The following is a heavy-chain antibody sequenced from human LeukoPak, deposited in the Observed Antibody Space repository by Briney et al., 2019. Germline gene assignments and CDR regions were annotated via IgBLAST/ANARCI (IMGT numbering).Heavy chain of an antibody. CDR3: VRGYSFGPYGMDV. CDR1: GFPFSSYA. D-gene: IGHD2-15*01. CDR2: ISDSGGST. V-gene: IGHV3-64D*09. Sequence: GGSLRLSCSASGFPFSSYAMHWVRQVPGKGLEYVSAISDSGGSTYYADSVKGRFTISRDNSKNTLYLQMSSLRAEDTAVYFCVRGYSFGPYGMDVWGQGTTVTVSS. J-gene: IGHJ6*02.